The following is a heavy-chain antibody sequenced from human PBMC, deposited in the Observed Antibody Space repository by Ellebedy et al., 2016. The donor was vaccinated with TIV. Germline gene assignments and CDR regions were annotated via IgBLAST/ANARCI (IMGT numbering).Heavy chain of an antibody. J-gene: IGHJ3*02. V-gene: IGHV4-38-2*02. CDR1: GYSISSGYY. D-gene: IGHD4-17*01. CDR2: IHHSGGT. CDR3: ARAGQYGAHDGFDI. Sequence: GSLRLSCTVSGYSISSGYYWGWIRQPPGKGLEWIGEIHHSGGTNYSPSLKSRVAMSIDTSKNQFSLNLNSVTAADTAVYYCARAGQYGAHDGFDIWGQGTMVTVSS.